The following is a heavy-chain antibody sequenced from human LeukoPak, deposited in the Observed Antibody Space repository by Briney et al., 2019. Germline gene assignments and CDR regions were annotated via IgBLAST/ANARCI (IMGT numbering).Heavy chain of an antibody. D-gene: IGHD3-22*01. CDR1: GFTFDDYA. Sequence: GGSLRLSCAASGFTFDDYAMHWVRQAPGKGLEWVSGISWNSGSIGHADSVKGRFTISRDNAKNSLYLQMNSLRAEDTALYYCAKAGTRSYYYDSSGYFDYWGQGTLVTVSS. CDR3: AKAGTRSYYYDSSGYFDY. V-gene: IGHV3-9*01. J-gene: IGHJ4*02. CDR2: ISWNSGSI.